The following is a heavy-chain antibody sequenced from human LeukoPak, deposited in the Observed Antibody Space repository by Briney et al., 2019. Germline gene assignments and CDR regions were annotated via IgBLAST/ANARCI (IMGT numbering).Heavy chain of an antibody. J-gene: IGHJ4*02. Sequence: SETLSLTCTVSGGSISSSSYYWGWIRQPPGKGLEWIGSIYYSGSTYYNPSLKSRVTISVDTSKNQFSLKLSSETAADTAVYYCARHFRGIAVAGIWGYFDYWGQGTLVTVSS. CDR3: ARHFRGIAVAGIWGYFDY. CDR2: IYYSGST. D-gene: IGHD6-19*01. CDR1: GGSISSSSYY. V-gene: IGHV4-39*01.